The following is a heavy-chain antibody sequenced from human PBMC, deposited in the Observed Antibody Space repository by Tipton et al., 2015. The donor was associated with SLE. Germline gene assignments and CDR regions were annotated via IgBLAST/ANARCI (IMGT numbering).Heavy chain of an antibody. CDR1: GYTFTTYA. Sequence: QLVQSGAEVKKPGASVKVSCKASGYTFTTYAISWVRQAPGQGLEWMGGIIPIFGTANYAQKFQGRVTITTDESTSTAYMELSSLRAEDTAVYYCARGWGTAAPSAFDIWGQGTMVTVSS. CDR3: ARGWGTAAPSAFDI. J-gene: IGHJ3*02. CDR2: IIPIFGTA. V-gene: IGHV1-69*05. D-gene: IGHD6-13*01.